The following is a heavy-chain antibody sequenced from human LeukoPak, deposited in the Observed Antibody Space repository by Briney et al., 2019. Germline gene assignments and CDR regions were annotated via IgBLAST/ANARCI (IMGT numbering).Heavy chain of an antibody. CDR2: IYHSGST. CDR3: ARIGSWELLWFDP. CDR1: GGSISSGSYY. J-gene: IGHJ5*02. V-gene: IGHV4-39*07. Sequence: SQTLSLTCSVSGGSISSGSYYWGWIRQPPGKGLEWIGSIYHSGSTYYNPSLKSRVTISIDTSKNQFSLKLSSVTAADTAVYYCARIGSWELLWFDPWGQGTLVTVSS. D-gene: IGHD1-26*01.